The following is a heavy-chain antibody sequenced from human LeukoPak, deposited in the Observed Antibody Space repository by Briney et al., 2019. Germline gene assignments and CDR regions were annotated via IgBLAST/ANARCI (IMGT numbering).Heavy chain of an antibody. CDR2: IYHSGST. V-gene: IGHV4-38-2*02. CDR1: GYSISSGYY. J-gene: IGHJ4*02. Sequence: PSETLSLTCTVSGYSISSGYYWGWIRQPPGKGLEWIGSIYHSGSTYYNPSLKSRVTISVDTSKNQFSLKLSSVTAADTAVYYCARDTRNYYDSSGSYYFDYWGQGTLVTVSS. CDR3: ARDTRNYYDSSGSYYFDY. D-gene: IGHD3-22*01.